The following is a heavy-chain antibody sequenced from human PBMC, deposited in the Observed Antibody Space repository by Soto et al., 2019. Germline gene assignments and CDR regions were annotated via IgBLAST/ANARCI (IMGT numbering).Heavy chain of an antibody. J-gene: IGHJ4*02. CDR2: IYYSGST. CDR1: GGSISSSSYY. V-gene: IGHV4-39*01. CDR3: ARHQSPPGYTAMVIGGFDY. Sequence: QLQLQESGPGLLKPSETLSLTCTVSGGSISSSSYYWGWIRQPPGKGLEWIGSIYYSGSTYYNPSLKSRVTVSVGTSENQFSLKLSSVTAADTAVYYCARHQSPPGYTAMVIGGFDYWGQGTMVTVSS. D-gene: IGHD5-18*01.